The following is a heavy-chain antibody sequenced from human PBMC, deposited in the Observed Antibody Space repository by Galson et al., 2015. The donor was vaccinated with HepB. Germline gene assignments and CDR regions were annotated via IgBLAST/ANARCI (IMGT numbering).Heavy chain of an antibody. V-gene: IGHV3-33*01. CDR3: ARAWKGGLLGGMDV. CDR1: GFTFSSYG. Sequence: SLRLSCAASGFTFSSYGMHWVRQAPGKGLEWVAVIWYDGSNKYYADSVKGRFTISRDNSKNTLYLQMNSLRAEDTAVYYCARAWKGGLLGGMDVWGQGTTVTVSS. D-gene: IGHD7-27*01. CDR2: IWYDGSNK. J-gene: IGHJ6*02.